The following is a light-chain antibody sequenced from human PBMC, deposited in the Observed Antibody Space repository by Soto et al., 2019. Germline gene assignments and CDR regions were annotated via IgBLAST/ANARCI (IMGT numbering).Light chain of an antibody. Sequence: DIQVTQSPSSLSASVGDRVTITCRASQGIDNYLAWIQQRPGKAPRSLIYAAFNWHHGVPSKLRASGSGTDFTLTISSLQPEDFATYYCQQYRTYPFTVGPGTKV. V-gene: IGKV1-16*02. CDR2: AAF. J-gene: IGKJ3*01. CDR3: QQYRTYPFT. CDR1: QGIDNY.